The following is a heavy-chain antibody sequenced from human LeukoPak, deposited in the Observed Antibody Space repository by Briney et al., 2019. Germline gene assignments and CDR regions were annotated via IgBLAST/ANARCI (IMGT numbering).Heavy chain of an antibody. CDR3: ARRYYYYGMDV. Sequence: SETLSLTCAVYGGSFSGYYWSWIRQPPGKGLEWIGEINHSGSTNYNPSPKSRVTISVDTSKNQFSLKLSSVTAADTAVYYCARRYYYYGMDVWGQGTTVTVSS. CDR1: GGSFSGYY. V-gene: IGHV4-34*01. J-gene: IGHJ6*02. CDR2: INHSGST.